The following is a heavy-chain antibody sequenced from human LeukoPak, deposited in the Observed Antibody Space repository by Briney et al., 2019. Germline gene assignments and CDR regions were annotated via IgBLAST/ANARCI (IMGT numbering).Heavy chain of an antibody. V-gene: IGHV5-51*01. J-gene: IGHJ6*02. CDR2: IYPGDSDI. CDR3: ARHQGNSSGWYNDGMDV. CDR1: GYSFTSCW. D-gene: IGHD6-19*01. Sequence: GESLKISCKASGYSFTSCWIGWVRQMPGIGLEWMGTIYPGDSDIRYRPSFQGQVSISADKTIDTAYLQWSSLKASDTAMYYCARHQGNSSGWYNDGMDVWGQGTTVTVSS.